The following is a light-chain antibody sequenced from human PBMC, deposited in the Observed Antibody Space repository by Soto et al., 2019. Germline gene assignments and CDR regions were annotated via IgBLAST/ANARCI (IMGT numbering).Light chain of an antibody. CDR2: EVS. CDR3: SSYTSSSNLV. Sequence: QSALTQPASVSGSPGQSITISCTGTSSDVGGYNYVSWYQRHPGKAPKLMIYEVSNRPSGVSNRFSGSKSGNTASLTISGLQAEDEADYYCSSYTSSSNLVLGNGTKLTVL. CDR1: SSDVGGYNY. V-gene: IGLV2-14*01. J-gene: IGLJ1*01.